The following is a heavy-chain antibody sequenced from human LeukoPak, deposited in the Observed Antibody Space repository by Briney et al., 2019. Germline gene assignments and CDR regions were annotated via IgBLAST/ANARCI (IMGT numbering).Heavy chain of an antibody. CDR1: GFSFSSSA. Sequence: GGSLRLSCAASGFSFSSSAMHWFRQAPGKGLEYVSAITNGGYTYYANSVKGRFAISRDNSKNTLYIQMGSLRTEDTAVYYCAGASPDGFYDYWGQGTLVTVSS. CDR2: ITNGGYT. J-gene: IGHJ4*02. V-gene: IGHV3-64*01. D-gene: IGHD3-22*01. CDR3: AGASPDGFYDY.